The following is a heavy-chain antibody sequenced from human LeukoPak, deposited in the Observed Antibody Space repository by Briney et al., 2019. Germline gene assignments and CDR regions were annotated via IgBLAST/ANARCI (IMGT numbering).Heavy chain of an antibody. V-gene: IGHV4-59*08. CDR2: IYHRGST. Sequence: VKPSETLSLTCTVSGGSISSYYWSWIRQPPGKGLEWIGYIYHRGSTNYNPSLKSRVTISVDTSKNQYSLNLSSVTAADTAVYYCARSGVYTGYDAFDIWGQGTSVTVSS. CDR1: GGSISSYY. CDR3: ARSGVYTGYDAFDI. J-gene: IGHJ3*02. D-gene: IGHD6-13*01.